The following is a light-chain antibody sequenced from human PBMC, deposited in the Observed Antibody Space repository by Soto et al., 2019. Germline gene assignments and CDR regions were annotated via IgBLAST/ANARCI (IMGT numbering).Light chain of an antibody. J-gene: IGKJ4*01. CDR1: QSIRQL. V-gene: IGKV1-39*01. CDR3: QQCYSTPLT. Sequence: IQMTQSPSSPSASVGDRVTIICRASQSIRQLVDWYQQKPGKAPELLIYAASTLQSGVPSRFSGSGSGTDFTLTINSLQPEDFATYYCQQCYSTPLTVXGGTKVDIK. CDR2: AAS.